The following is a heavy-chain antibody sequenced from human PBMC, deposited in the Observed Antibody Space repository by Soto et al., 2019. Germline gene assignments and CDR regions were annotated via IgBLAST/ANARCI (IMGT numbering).Heavy chain of an antibody. CDR2: ISASGVGT. Sequence: GGSLRLSCAASGFTFSSSVTSWVRQAPGQGLEWVSTISASGVGTYYADSVKGRFTISRDNSKSTLYLQMNSLRAEDTAVYYCAISERFDPWGQGTLVTVSS. CDR3: AISERFDP. V-gene: IGHV3-23*01. CDR1: GFTFSSSV. J-gene: IGHJ5*02.